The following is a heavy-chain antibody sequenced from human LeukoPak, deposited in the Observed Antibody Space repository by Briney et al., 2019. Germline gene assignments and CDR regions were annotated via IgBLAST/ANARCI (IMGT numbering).Heavy chain of an antibody. CDR2: ISSSSSYI. D-gene: IGHD6-13*01. V-gene: IGHV3-21*01. CDR3: ARVLSAGTGY. CDR1: GFTFSSYS. Sequence: GGSLRLSCAASGFTFSSYSMNWVRQAPGKGLEWVSSISSSSSYIYYADTVKGRFTISRDNAKNSLYLQMNSLRAEDTAVYYCARVLSAGTGYWGQGTLVTVSS. J-gene: IGHJ4*02.